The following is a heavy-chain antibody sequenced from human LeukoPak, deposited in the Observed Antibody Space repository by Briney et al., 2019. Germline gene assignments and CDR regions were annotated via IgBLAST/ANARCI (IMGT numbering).Heavy chain of an antibody. J-gene: IGHJ4*02. CDR1: GYTFTGYY. Sequence: ASVKVSCKASGYTFTGYYMHWVRQAPRQGLEWMGWINPSSGGTNYAQKFQGWVTMTRDTSISTAYMELSRLRSDDTAVYYCARDHVGALGGWGQGTLVTVSS. D-gene: IGHD1-26*01. CDR3: ARDHVGALGG. CDR2: INPSSGGT. V-gene: IGHV1-2*04.